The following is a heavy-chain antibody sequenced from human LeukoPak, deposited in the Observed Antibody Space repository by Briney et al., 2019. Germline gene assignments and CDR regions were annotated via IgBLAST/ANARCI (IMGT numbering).Heavy chain of an antibody. D-gene: IGHD6-19*01. J-gene: IGHJ4*02. Sequence: SVKVSCKASGGTFSSYAISWVRQAPGQGLEWMGRIIPIFGTANYAQKFQGRVTITTDESTSTAYMELSSLRSEDTAVYYCARDPPGSYSSGWYYFDYWGQGTLVTVSS. CDR2: IIPIFGTA. V-gene: IGHV1-69*05. CDR3: ARDPPGSYSSGWYYFDY. CDR1: GGTFSSYA.